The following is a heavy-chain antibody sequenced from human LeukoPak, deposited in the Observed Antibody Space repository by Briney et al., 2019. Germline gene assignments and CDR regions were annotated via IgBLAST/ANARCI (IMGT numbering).Heavy chain of an antibody. V-gene: IGHV4-4*02. J-gene: IGHJ4*02. D-gene: IGHD1-26*01. CDR1: GGSISRTHW. CDR2: ISLSGRT. CDR3: SRESGAFSPFGY. Sequence: PSETLSLTCDVSGGSISRTHWWSWVRQSPGQGLEWIGEISLSGRTNYNPSLQSRVTMSLDESKNQLSLDLASVTAADTAVYYCSRESGAFSPFGYWGQGTLVTVHS.